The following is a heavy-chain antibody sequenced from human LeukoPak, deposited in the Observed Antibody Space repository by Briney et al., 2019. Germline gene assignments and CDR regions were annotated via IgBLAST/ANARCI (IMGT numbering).Heavy chain of an antibody. CDR1: GFTFSNYA. CDR3: ARSVGLWWYFQY. Sequence: GGSLRLSCAASGFTFSNYAVHWVRQAPGKGLEWVAVVSSDGSKKYHADSVKGRFTISRDNSKNTLYLQMYSLRPEDTAMFYCARSVGLWWYFQYWGQGTLVIVSS. V-gene: IGHV3-30*04. J-gene: IGHJ1*01. CDR2: VSSDGSKK. D-gene: IGHD2-21*01.